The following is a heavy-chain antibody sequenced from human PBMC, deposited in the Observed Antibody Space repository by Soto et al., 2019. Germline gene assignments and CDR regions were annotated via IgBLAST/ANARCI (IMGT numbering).Heavy chain of an antibody. CDR1: GFTFSNAW. J-gene: IGHJ4*02. D-gene: IGHD3-22*01. CDR3: TTYFDYYDSSGYYY. CDR2: IKSKTDGGTT. V-gene: IGHV3-15*01. Sequence: VGSLRLSCAASGFTFSNAWMSWVRQAPGKGLEWVGRIKSKTDGGTTDYAAPVKGRFTISRDDSKNTLYLQMNSLKTEDTAVYYCTTYFDYYDSSGYYYWGQGTLVTVSS.